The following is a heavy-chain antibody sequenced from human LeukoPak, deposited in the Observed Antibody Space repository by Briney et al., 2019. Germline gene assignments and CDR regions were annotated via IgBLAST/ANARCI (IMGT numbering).Heavy chain of an antibody. J-gene: IGHJ4*02. CDR3: ARQGGYYYDSSGYYFGFDY. CDR1: GGSISSSSYY. D-gene: IGHD3-22*01. Sequence: PSETLSLTCTVSGGSISSSSYYWGWIRQPPGKGLEWIGSIYYSGSTYYNPSLKSRVTISVDTSKNQFSLKLSSVTAADTAVYYCARQGGYYYDSSGYYFGFDYWGQGTLVTVSS. CDR2: IYYSGST. V-gene: IGHV4-39*01.